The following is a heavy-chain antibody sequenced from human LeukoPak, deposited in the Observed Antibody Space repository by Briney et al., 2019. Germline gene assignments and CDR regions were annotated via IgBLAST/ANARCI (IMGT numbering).Heavy chain of an antibody. Sequence: PSQTLSLTCTVSGGSISSGGYYWSWIRQPPGKGLEWIGYIYYSGSTYYNPSLKSRVTISVDTSKNQFSLKLSSVTAADTAVYYCARIRGTGVVPAAILKGHAFDIRGQGTMVTVSS. CDR1: GGSISSGGYY. CDR2: IYYSGST. J-gene: IGHJ3*02. D-gene: IGHD2-2*01. CDR3: ARIRGTGVVPAAILKGHAFDI. V-gene: IGHV4-30-2*03.